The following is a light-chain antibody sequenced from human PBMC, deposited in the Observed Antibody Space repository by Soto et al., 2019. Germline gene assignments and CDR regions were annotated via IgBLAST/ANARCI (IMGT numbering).Light chain of an antibody. CDR1: SSNIGNSF. CDR3: GTWDNSLSAFA. CDR2: ENN. J-gene: IGLJ1*01. V-gene: IGLV1-51*02. Sequence: SVLTQPPSVSADPGQEVTISCSGSSSNIGNSFVSWYQQLPGTAPKLLLYENNKRPSGIPDRFSGFKSGTSATLGITGLQTGDEADYYCGTWDNSLSAFALGTGTKVTVL.